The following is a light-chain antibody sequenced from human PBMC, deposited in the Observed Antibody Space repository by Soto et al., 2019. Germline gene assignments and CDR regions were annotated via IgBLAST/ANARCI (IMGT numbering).Light chain of an antibody. J-gene: IGKJ3*01. V-gene: IGKV3-20*01. CDR2: GAS. CDR3: QQYGSSLFT. Sequence: DIVLTQSPGTLSLSPGERATLSCRASQSVSSTYLARYQQKPGQAPRLLIYGASSRATGIPDRFSGSGSGTDFTLTISRLEPEDFAVYYCQQYGSSLFTFGPGTKVDIK. CDR1: QSVSSTY.